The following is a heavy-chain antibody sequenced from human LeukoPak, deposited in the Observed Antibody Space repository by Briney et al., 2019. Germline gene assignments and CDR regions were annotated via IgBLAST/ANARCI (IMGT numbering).Heavy chain of an antibody. Sequence: SVKVSCKASGGTFSSYAISWVRQAPGQGLEWMGGIIPIFGTANYAQKFQGRVTITADKSTSTAYMELSSLRSEDTAMYYCARGQVYDYWTPVSWKFDLWGRGTLVTVSS. CDR2: IIPIFGTA. V-gene: IGHV1-69*06. CDR3: ARGQVYDYWTPVSWKFDL. CDR1: GGTFSSYA. D-gene: IGHD3/OR15-3a*01. J-gene: IGHJ2*01.